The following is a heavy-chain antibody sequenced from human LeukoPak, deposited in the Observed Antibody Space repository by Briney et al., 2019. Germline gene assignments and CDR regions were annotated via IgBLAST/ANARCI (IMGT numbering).Heavy chain of an antibody. V-gene: IGHV3-7*01. D-gene: IGHD2-15*01. J-gene: IGHJ6*02. CDR3: ARAVGGSGYYYGMDV. Sequence: PGGSLRLSCAASGFTVSSNYMSWVRQAPGKGLEWVANIKEDGSEKSYVDSVKGRFTISRDNAKNSMYLQMNSLRAEDTAVYYCARAVGGSGYYYGMDVWGQGATVTVSS. CDR1: GFTVSSNY. CDR2: IKEDGSEK.